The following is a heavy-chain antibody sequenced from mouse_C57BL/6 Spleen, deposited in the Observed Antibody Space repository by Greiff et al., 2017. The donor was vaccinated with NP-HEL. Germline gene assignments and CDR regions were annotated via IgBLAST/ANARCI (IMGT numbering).Heavy chain of an antibody. CDR1: GFTFSSYT. D-gene: IGHD1-1*01. Sequence: EVQRVESGGGLVKPGGSLKLSCAASGFTFSSYTMSWVRQTPEKRLEWVATISGGGGNTYYPDSVKGRFTISRDNAKNTLYLQMSSLRSEDTALYYCARYYGSMSWFAYWGQGTLVTVSA. V-gene: IGHV5-9*01. J-gene: IGHJ3*01. CDR3: ARYYGSMSWFAY. CDR2: ISGGGGNT.